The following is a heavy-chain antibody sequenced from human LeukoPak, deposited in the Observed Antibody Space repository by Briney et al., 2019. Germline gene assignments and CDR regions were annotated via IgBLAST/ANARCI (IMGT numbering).Heavy chain of an antibody. D-gene: IGHD3-10*01. Sequence: SQTLSLTCAISRDSVSSNSGAWHWIRQSPSRGLEWLGRTYYRSKWYNDYAVSVKSRITINPDTSKNQFSLQLNSVTPEDTAVYYCARGANGSGSYYRNTGYWYFDLWGRGTLVTVSS. CDR3: ARGANGSGSYYRNTGYWYFDL. J-gene: IGHJ2*01. CDR1: RDSVSSNSGA. V-gene: IGHV6-1*01. CDR2: TYYRSKWYN.